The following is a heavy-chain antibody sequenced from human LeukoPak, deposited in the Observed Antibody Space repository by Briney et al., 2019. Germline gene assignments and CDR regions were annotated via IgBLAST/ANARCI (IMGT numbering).Heavy chain of an antibody. D-gene: IGHD1-26*01. V-gene: IGHV3-48*04. CDR2: ISSSSSTI. CDR3: AREGIVGATT. CDR1: GFTFSSYS. J-gene: IGHJ4*02. Sequence: GGSLRLSCAASGFTFSSYSMNWVRQAPGKGLEWVSYISSSSSTIYYADSVKGRFTISRDNAKNSLYLQMNSLRAEDTAVYYCAREGIVGATTWGQGTLVTVSS.